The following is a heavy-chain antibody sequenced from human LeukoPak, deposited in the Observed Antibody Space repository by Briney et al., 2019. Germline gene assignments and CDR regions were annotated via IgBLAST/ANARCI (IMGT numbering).Heavy chain of an antibody. D-gene: IGHD3-3*01. Sequence: SETLSLTCAVYGGSFSGYYWSWIRQPPGKGLEWIGEINHSGSTNYNPSLKSRVTISVDTSKNQFSLKLSSVTAADTAVYYCARESYDFWSGYFPRGINYYYYYMDVWGKGTTVTVSS. CDR3: ARESYDFWSGYFPRGINYYYYYMDV. CDR1: GGSFSGYY. J-gene: IGHJ6*03. V-gene: IGHV4-34*01. CDR2: INHSGST.